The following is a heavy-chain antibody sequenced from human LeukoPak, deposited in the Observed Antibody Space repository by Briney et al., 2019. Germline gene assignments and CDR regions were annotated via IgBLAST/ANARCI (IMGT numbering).Heavy chain of an antibody. D-gene: IGHD5-18*01. J-gene: IGHJ5*02. Sequence: ASVKVSCKASGYTLTSYGISWVRQAPGQGLEWMGWISAYNGNTNYAQKLQGRVTMTTDTSTSTAYMELRSLRSDDTAVYYCARAGGTQLWLLYNWFDPWGQGTLVTVSS. CDR1: GYTLTSYG. CDR2: ISAYNGNT. CDR3: ARAGGTQLWLLYNWFDP. V-gene: IGHV1-18*01.